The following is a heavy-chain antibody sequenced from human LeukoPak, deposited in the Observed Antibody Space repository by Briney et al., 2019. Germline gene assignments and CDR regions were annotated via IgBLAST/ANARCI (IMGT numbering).Heavy chain of an antibody. CDR1: GYTFPGYY. Sequence: ASVKVSCKASGYTFPGYYLHWVRQAPGQGLEWMGWINPKSGGTNYAQKFRGRVTMTRDTSISTAYMELRRLSSDDTAVYYCARECSTACNHFDYWGQGTLVTVSS. CDR3: ARECSTACNHFDY. V-gene: IGHV1-2*02. D-gene: IGHD1-14*01. J-gene: IGHJ4*02. CDR2: INPKSGGT.